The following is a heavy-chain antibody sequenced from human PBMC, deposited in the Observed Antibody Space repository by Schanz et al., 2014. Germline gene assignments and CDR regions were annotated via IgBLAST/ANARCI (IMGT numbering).Heavy chain of an antibody. CDR1: GFTFSAYA. CDR2: ISASGGTT. V-gene: IGHV3-23*04. Sequence: EVQLVESGGDLVQPGGSLRLSCAASGFTFSAYAMTWVRQIPGKGLEWVSAISASGGTTYYADSVKGRFTISRDNAKNSLYLEMNSLRAEDTALYYCARDRRNADLDYWGQGTLVTVSS. J-gene: IGHJ4*02. CDR3: ARDRRNADLDY. D-gene: IGHD1-1*01.